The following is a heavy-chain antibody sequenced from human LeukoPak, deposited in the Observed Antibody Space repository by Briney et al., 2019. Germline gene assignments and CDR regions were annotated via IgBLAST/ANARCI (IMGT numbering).Heavy chain of an antibody. J-gene: IGHJ4*02. CDR3: ARPLVAAAAFMNY. Sequence: SETLSLTCTVSGASISNYYWSWIRQPPGKGLEWIGYIYYIGSTNYNPSLKSRVTFSVDTSKNQFSLKLSSVTAADTALYYCARPLVAAAAFMNYWGQGTLVIVSS. V-gene: IGHV4-59*08. CDR2: IYYIGST. CDR1: GASISNYY. D-gene: IGHD3-16*01.